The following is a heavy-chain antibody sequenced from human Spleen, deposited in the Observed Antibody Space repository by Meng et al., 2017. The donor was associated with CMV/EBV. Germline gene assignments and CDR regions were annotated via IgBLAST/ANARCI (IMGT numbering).Heavy chain of an antibody. D-gene: IGHD3-10*01. Sequence: GGSLRLSCAASGFTFSSYGMHWVRQAPGKGLEWVAVIWYDGSNKYYADSVKGRFTISRDNSKNTLYLQMNSLRAEDTAVYYCAKDRFGSGSYEPDYWGQGTLVTVSS. V-gene: IGHV3-30*02. CDR2: IWYDGSNK. CDR1: GFTFSSYG. J-gene: IGHJ4*02. CDR3: AKDRFGSGSYEPDY.